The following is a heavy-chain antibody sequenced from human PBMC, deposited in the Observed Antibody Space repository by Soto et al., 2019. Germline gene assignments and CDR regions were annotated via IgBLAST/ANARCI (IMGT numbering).Heavy chain of an antibody. CDR3: ARDLRYSRSLSYWYFDL. CDR1: GYTFTGYY. D-gene: IGHD6-6*01. V-gene: IGHV1-2*02. J-gene: IGHJ2*01. CDR2: INPNSGGT. Sequence: QVQLVQSGAEVKKPGASVKVSCKASGYTFTGYYMHWVRQAPGQGLEWMGWINPNSGGTNYAQKFQGRVNMTRDTSISTAYMELSRLRSADTAVYYCARDLRYSRSLSYWYFDLWGRGTLVTVSS.